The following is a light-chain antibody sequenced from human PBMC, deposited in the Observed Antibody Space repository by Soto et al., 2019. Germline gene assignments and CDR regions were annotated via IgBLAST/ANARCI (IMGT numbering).Light chain of an antibody. CDR2: DAS. CDR3: QHYHNYMYT. V-gene: IGKV1-33*01. CDR1: QDISNH. J-gene: IGKJ2*01. Sequence: DIQMTQSPSSLSASVGDRVTITCQASQDISNHLNWYQQKPGKAPDLLIYDASNLERGVPSRFSGSGSGTDFTFTISSMQPDDFATYYCQHYHNYMYTFGQGTNLEI.